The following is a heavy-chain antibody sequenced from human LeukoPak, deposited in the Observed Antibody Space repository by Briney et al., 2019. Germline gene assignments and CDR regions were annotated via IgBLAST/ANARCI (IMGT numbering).Heavy chain of an antibody. Sequence: GGSLRLSCAASGFTFSNYWMSWVRQAPGKGLEWVANIKQDGSKKNYVDSVKGRFSISRDNDKKSMYLQMNSLRAEDTAVYYCAELGITMIGGVWGEGTTVTISS. D-gene: IGHD3-10*02. CDR1: GFTFSNYW. V-gene: IGHV3-7*01. J-gene: IGHJ6*04. CDR3: AELGITMIGGV. CDR2: IKQDGSKK.